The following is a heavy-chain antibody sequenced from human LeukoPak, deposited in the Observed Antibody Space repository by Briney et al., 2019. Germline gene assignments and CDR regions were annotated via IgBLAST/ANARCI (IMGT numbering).Heavy chain of an antibody. Sequence: PGGSLRPSCVASGFTFRSHDMDWVCQATGKILEWVSAISTAGDTYYPGSVRGRFTISRENAKNSLYLQMNSLRAGDTAVYYCARANSGGFYDLWGRGTLVTASS. CDR3: ARANSGGFYDL. J-gene: IGHJ2*01. V-gene: IGHV3-13*04. D-gene: IGHD6-19*01. CDR1: GFTFRSHD. CDR2: ISTAGDT.